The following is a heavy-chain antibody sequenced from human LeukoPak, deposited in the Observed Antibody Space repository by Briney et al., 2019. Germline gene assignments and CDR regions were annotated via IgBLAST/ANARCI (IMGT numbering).Heavy chain of an antibody. CDR2: IYYSGST. CDR1: GGSISSSSYY. Sequence: SETLSLTCTVSGGSISSSSYYWGWIRQPPGKGLEWIGSIYYSGSTYYNPSLKSRVTISVDMSKNQFSLKLSSVTAADTAVYYCARDRSGPYTASNGLPWSDWGQGTLVTVSS. D-gene: IGHD6-19*01. V-gene: IGHV4-39*07. J-gene: IGHJ4*02. CDR3: ARDRSGPYTASNGLPWSD.